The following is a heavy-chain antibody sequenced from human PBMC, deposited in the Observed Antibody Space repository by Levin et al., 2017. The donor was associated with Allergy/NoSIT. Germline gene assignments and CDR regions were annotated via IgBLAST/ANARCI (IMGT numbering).Heavy chain of an antibody. Sequence: SCAASGFTFDDYAMHWVRQAPGKGLEWVSGISWNSGSIGYADSVKGRFTISRDNAKNSLYLQMNSLRAEDTALYYCAKADYGDYLAGRYLYLNNFDYWGQGTLVTVSS. D-gene: IGHD4-17*01. J-gene: IGHJ4*02. V-gene: IGHV3-9*01. CDR1: GFTFDDYA. CDR3: AKADYGDYLAGRYLYLNNFDY. CDR2: ISWNSGSI.